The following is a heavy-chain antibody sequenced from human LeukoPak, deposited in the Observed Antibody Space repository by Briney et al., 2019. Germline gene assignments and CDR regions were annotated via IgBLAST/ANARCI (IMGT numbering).Heavy chain of an antibody. Sequence: PSETLSLTCTVSGGSISSYYWSWIRQPPGKGLEWIGYIYYSGSTNYNPSLKSRVTISVDTSKNQFSLKLSSVTAADTAVYYCARDKRYCSSTSCYRWFDPWGQGTLVTVSS. CDR1: GGSISSYY. CDR2: IYYSGST. D-gene: IGHD2-2*01. J-gene: IGHJ5*02. CDR3: ARDKRYCSSTSCYRWFDP. V-gene: IGHV4-59*01.